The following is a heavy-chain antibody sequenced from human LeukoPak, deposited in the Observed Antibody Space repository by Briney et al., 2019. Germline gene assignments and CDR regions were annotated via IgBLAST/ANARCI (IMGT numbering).Heavy chain of an antibody. CDR2: IYSGGST. V-gene: IGHV3-53*01. CDR1: GFTVNSSY. CDR3: ARDSAYNAFDY. Sequence: QTGGSLRLSCAASGFTVNSSYINWVRQAPGKGLEWVSVIYSGGSTYYADSVKGRFTISRDNSKNTLYLQMNSLRAEDTAMYYCARDSAYNAFDYWGQGTLVTVSS. D-gene: IGHD5-24*01. J-gene: IGHJ4*02.